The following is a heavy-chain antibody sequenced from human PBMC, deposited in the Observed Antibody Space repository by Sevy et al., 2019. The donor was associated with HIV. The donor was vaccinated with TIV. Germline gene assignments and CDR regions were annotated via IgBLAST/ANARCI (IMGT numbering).Heavy chain of an antibody. CDR2: TSYSGST. V-gene: IGHV4-59*08. Sequence: SETLSLTCTVSGGCISNYYWSWIRQPPGKGLECIGYTSYSGSTNYNPSLKSRVTMSVDTSKNQFSLKLSSMTAADTAVYYCARQVNYYDRVDYWGQGSLVTVSS. CDR3: ARQVNYYDRVDY. J-gene: IGHJ4*02. D-gene: IGHD3-22*01. CDR1: GGCISNYY.